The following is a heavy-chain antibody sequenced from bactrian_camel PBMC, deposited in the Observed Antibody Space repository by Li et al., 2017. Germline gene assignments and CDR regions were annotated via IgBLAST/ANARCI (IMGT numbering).Heavy chain of an antibody. V-gene: IGHV3S40*01. CDR2: ISADGGST. CDR3: GISSSLSR. CDR1: GFTFSNSE. J-gene: IGHJ4*01. D-gene: IGHD1*01. Sequence: VQLVESGGGLVQPGGSLRLSCVVSGFTFSNSEMNWVRQAPGKGLEWVSSISADGGSTYYADYVKGRFTISRDKAKNTVYLQMNGLKSEDTALYYCGISSSLSRWGQGTQVTVS.